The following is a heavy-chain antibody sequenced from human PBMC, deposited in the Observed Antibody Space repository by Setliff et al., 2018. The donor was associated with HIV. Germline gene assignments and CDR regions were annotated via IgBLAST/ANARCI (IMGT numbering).Heavy chain of an antibody. CDR1: GGSISSSDYY. J-gene: IGHJ4*02. CDR3: GRENPGDY. CDR2: IYYTGRS. D-gene: IGHD3-10*01. Sequence: SETLSLTCTVSGGSISSSDYYWGWIRQPPGKGLEWIGSIYYTGRSFHNPSLKSRITISVDTSKNQFSLKLSSVTAADPAVYYCGRENPGDYWGQGTLVTVSS. V-gene: IGHV4-39*01.